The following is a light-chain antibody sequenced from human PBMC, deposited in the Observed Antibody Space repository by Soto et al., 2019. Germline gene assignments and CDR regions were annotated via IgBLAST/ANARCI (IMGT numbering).Light chain of an antibody. CDR1: HTISSSY. CDR2: GIS. J-gene: IGKJ1*01. V-gene: IGKV3-20*01. Sequence: EIVLTQSPGTLSFSPGERATLSCRASHTISSSYLAWYQQKPGQAPRLLMYGISRRATGIPDRFSGSGSGTDFTLTITRLEPEDFAVYYCKQYVTSSPRTFGQGIKVEIX. CDR3: KQYVTSSPRT.